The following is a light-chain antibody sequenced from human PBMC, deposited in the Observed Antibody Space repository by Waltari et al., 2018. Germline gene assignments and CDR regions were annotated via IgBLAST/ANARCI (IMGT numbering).Light chain of an antibody. Sequence: DIQMTQSPSSLSASVGDRVTITCRASQSISSHLNWYQQKPGKAPKLLIYAASTLQSGVPSRFSGGGSGTDFTLSINSLQPEDFATYSCQQSYSPLYSFGQGTKLEF. CDR1: QSISSH. CDR3: QQSYSPLYS. CDR2: AAS. V-gene: IGKV1-39*01. J-gene: IGKJ2*03.